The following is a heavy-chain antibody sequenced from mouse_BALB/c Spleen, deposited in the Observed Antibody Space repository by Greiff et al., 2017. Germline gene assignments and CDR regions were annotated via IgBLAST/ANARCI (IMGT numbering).Heavy chain of an antibody. J-gene: IGHJ1*01. CDR2: INPSTGYT. CDR1: GYTFTSYW. CDR3: ARSDYYRYDWYFDV. D-gene: IGHD2-14*01. V-gene: IGHV1-7*01. Sequence: VMLVESGAELAKPGASVKMSCKASGYTFTSYWMHWVKQRPGQGLEWIGYINPSTGYTEYNQKFKDKATLTADKSSSTAYMQLSSLTSEDSAVYYCARSDYYRYDWYFDVWGAGTTVTVSS.